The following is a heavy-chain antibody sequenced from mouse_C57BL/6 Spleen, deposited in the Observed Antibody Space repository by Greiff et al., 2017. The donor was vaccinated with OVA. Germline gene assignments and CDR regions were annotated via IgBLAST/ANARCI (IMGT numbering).Heavy chain of an antibody. J-gene: IGHJ4*01. Sequence: EVMLVESGGGLVKPGGSLKLSCAASGFTFSDYGMHWVRQAPEKGLEWVAYISSGSSTIYYADTVKGRFTISRDNAKNTLFLQMTSLRSEDTAMYYCARGAQALYAMDYWGQGTSVTVSS. D-gene: IGHD3-2*02. CDR3: ARGAQALYAMDY. V-gene: IGHV5-17*01. CDR2: ISSGSSTI. CDR1: GFTFSDYG.